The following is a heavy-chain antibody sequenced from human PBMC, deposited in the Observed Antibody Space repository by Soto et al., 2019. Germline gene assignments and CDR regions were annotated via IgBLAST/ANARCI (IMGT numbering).Heavy chain of an antibody. CDR2: IFHNGST. V-gene: IGHV4-38-2*02. Sequence: PSETLSLTCAVSGYSISSGYYWGWIRQPPGRGLEWIGSIFHNGSTYYNPSLQSRVTISVDTSKNQFSLKLSSVTAPDTDVYYRAREVVVVPAARTWPFDYWCRATLVT. CDR3: AREVVVVPAARTWPFDY. J-gene: IGHJ4*02. CDR1: GYSISSGYY. D-gene: IGHD2-2*01.